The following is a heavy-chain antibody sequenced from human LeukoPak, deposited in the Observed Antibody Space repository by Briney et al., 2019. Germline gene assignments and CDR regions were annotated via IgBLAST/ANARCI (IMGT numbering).Heavy chain of an antibody. CDR2: ISYDGSNK. CDR1: GFTFSSYA. D-gene: IGHD1-14*01. V-gene: IGHV3-30-3*01. J-gene: IGHJ6*02. Sequence: PGRSLRLSCAASGFTFSSYAMHWVRQAPGKGLEWVAVISYDGSNKYYADSVKGRFTISRDNSKNTLYLQMNSLRAEDTAVYYCAKDSYGSGDYYYYGMDVWGQGTTATVSS. CDR3: AKDSYGSGDYYYYGMDV.